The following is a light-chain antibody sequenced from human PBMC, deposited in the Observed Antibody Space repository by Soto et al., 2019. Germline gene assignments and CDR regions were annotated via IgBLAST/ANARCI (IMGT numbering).Light chain of an antibody. CDR2: DDN. CDR1: NSNIENNC. J-gene: IGLJ2*01. V-gene: IGLV1-51*01. CDR3: GTWDSSLSAMV. Sequence: QAVVTQPPSVSAAPGQKVTITCSGSNSNIENNCVSWYQQLPGTAPKLLIYDDNQRPSDIPDRFSGSKSGTSATLGITGLQTGDEADYYCGTWDSSLSAMVFGGGTKVTVL.